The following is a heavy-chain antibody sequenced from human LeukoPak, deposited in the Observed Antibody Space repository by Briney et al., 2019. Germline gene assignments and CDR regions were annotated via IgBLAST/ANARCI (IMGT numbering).Heavy chain of an antibody. V-gene: IGHV3-7*01. CDR3: VRDLGHSRHYFEY. CDR1: GCTFNSFF. Sequence: GGSLRLSCAASGCTFNSFFLNWVRLTPGRELEWVACISQDGSETFYMDSVRGRFTISRDNTKNSLYLQMNSLSAEDTAVYFCVRDLGHSRHYFEYWGQGALVTVSS. D-gene: IGHD7-27*01. CDR2: ISQDGSET. J-gene: IGHJ4*02.